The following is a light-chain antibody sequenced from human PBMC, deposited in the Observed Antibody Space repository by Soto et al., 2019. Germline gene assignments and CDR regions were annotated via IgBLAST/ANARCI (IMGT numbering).Light chain of an antibody. V-gene: IGKV4-1*01. J-gene: IGKJ1*01. CDR3: QQYRT. CDR2: WPS. Sequence: DIVMTQSPDSLAVSLGERATINCKSSQSVLYSSNNKNDLAWYQQKPGQPPKLLLYWPSTRESGVPDRFRGSGSGTDFTLTISSLQAEDVAVYYCQQYRTFGRGTKVEI. CDR1: QSVLYSSNNKND.